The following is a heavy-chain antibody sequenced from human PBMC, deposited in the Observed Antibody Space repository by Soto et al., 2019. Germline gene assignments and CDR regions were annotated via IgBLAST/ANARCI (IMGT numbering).Heavy chain of an antibody. CDR3: ARGMTPPGAPAWYYFDS. CDR2: FSLSGTT. Sequence: QVQLQESGPGLMKPSETLSLTCTVCGASITGSSYWSWIRQPAGKGLEWIGRFSLSGTTSYNPSLRSRVTMSADVSKNQFSLRLTSVTAADTALYYCARGMTPPGAPAWYYFDSWGQGTLVTVSS. J-gene: IGHJ4*02. D-gene: IGHD2-8*02. CDR1: GASITGSSY. V-gene: IGHV4-4*07.